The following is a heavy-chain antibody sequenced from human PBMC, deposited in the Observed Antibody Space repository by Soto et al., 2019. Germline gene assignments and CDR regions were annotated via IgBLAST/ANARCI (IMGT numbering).Heavy chain of an antibody. CDR3: ADELAALVWSDP. CDR1: GFTFSSYS. J-gene: IGHJ5*02. D-gene: IGHD1-1*01. CDR2: ISSSSSTI. Sequence: GESLKISCAASGFTFSSYSVNWVRQAPGKGLEWVSYISSSSSTIYYADSVKGRFTISRDNAKNSLYLQMNSLRDEDTAVYYFADELAALVWSDPWGEGTLVTVSP. V-gene: IGHV3-48*02.